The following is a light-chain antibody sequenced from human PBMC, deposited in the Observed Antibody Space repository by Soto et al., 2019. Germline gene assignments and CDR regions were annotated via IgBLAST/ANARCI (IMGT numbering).Light chain of an antibody. J-gene: IGKJ4*01. CDR1: QSVARY. V-gene: IGKV3-11*01. CDR2: DVS. CDR3: QQYSNWPLT. Sequence: EVVLTQSPATLSLSPGERATLSCRASQSVARYLAWYQQKPGQALRLLIYDVSTRATGIPARFTGSGSGTDFTLTISSLEPEDFAVYFCQQYSNWPLTFGGGTKLEIK.